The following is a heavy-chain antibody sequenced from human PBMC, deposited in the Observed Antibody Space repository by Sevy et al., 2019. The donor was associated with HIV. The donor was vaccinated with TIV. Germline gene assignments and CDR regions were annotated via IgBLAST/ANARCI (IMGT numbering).Heavy chain of an antibody. J-gene: IGHJ3*02. CDR1: AGSISSYY. CDR2: IYYSGTT. V-gene: IGHV4-59*13. D-gene: IGHD3-9*01. CDR3: ARDNAILTPRAFDI. Sequence: LSLTCSVSAGSISSYYWSWIRQPPGKGLEWIGYIYYSGTTDYNPSLKSRVTISQDKSKKVFSLRLRSVTAADTAVYYCARDNAILTPRAFDIWGQGTMVTVSS.